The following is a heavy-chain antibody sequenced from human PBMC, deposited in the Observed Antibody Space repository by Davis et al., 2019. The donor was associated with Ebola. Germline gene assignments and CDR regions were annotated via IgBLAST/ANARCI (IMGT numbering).Heavy chain of an antibody. J-gene: IGHJ6*02. CDR3: ARFRELGDYYYGMDV. V-gene: IGHV1-2*04. CDR1: GYTFTGYY. Sequence: ASVKVSCKASGYTFTGYYMHWVRQAPGQGLEWMGWINPNSGGTNYAQKFQGWVTMTRDTSISTAYMELSRLRSDDTAVYYCARFRELGDYYYGMDVWGQGTTVTVSS. CDR2: INPNSGGT. D-gene: IGHD3-16*01.